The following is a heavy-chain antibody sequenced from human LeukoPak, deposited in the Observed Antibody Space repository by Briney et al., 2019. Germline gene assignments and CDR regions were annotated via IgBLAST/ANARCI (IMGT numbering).Heavy chain of an antibody. CDR1: GFTFSNAW. D-gene: IGHD2-2*01. Sequence: GGSLRLSCAASGFTFSNAWMSWVRQAPGKGLEWVAFIRYDGSNKYYADSVKGRFTISRDNSKNTLYLQMNSLRAEDTAVYYCAKDPTRGVVPAAMFDYWGQGTLVTVSS. J-gene: IGHJ4*02. CDR2: IRYDGSNK. V-gene: IGHV3-30*02. CDR3: AKDPTRGVVPAAMFDY.